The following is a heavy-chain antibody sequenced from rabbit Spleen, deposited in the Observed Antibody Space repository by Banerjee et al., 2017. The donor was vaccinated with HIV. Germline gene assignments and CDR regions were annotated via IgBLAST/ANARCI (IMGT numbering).Heavy chain of an antibody. CDR3: AKYAYGTYGHGAFNL. D-gene: IGHD6-1*01. CDR1: GVSFSSSSY. J-gene: IGHJ4*01. Sequence: QSLEESGGDLVKPGASLTLTCTASGVSFSSSSYMCWVRQAPGKGLEWIACIDTGSGSTYYASWAKGRFTVTRSTSLNTVTLQLNSLTAADTATYFCAKYAYGTYGHGAFNLWGQGTLVT. V-gene: IGHV1S40*01. CDR2: IDTGSGST.